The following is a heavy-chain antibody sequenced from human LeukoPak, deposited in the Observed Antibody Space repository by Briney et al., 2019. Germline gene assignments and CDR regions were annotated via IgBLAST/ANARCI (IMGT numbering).Heavy chain of an antibody. CDR1: GYTFTGYS. CDR3: ARAIRADRRGSWFDP. Sequence: ASVKVSCKASGYTFTGYSIHWVRQAPGQGLEWMGWINPNSGGTNYAQNFHGRVTMTRDTSIRTAYMELSSLRSEDTAVYYCARAIRADRRGSWFDPWSQGTLVTVSS. J-gene: IGHJ5*02. CDR2: INPNSGGT. V-gene: IGHV1-2*02. D-gene: IGHD6-6*01.